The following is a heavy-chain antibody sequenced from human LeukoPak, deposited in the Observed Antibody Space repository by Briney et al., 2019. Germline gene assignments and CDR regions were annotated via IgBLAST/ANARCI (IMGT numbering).Heavy chain of an antibody. V-gene: IGHV1-18*01. CDR2: ISAYNGNT. CDR3: ARDRGGGGITGS. J-gene: IGHJ4*02. D-gene: IGHD1-20*01. CDR1: GCTFTSYG. Sequence: VASVKVSCKASGCTFTSYGISWVRQAPGQGLEWMGWISAYNGNTNYAQKLQGRATMTTDTSTSTAYMELRSLRSDDTAVYYCARDRGGGGITGSWGQGTLVTVSS.